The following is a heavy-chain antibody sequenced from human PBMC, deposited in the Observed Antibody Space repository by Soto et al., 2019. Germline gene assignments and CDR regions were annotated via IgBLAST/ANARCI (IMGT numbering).Heavy chain of an antibody. V-gene: IGHV3-30*18. Sequence: QVQLVESGGGVVQPGRSLRLSCAASGFTFSSYGMHWVCQAPGKGLEWVAVISYDGSNKYYADSVKGRFTISRDNSKNTLYLQMNSLRAEDTALYYCAKDAFGSGWPFDYWGQGTLVTVSS. CDR1: GFTFSSYG. CDR2: ISYDGSNK. CDR3: AKDAFGSGWPFDY. D-gene: IGHD6-19*01. J-gene: IGHJ4*02.